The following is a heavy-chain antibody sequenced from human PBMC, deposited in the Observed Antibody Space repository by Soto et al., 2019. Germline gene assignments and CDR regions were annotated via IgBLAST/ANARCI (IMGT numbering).Heavy chain of an antibody. D-gene: IGHD3-10*01. Sequence: GASVKVSCKASGGTFSSYAISWVRQAPGQGLEWMGGIIPIFGTVNYAQKFQGRVTITADESTSTAYMELSSLRSEDTAVYYCARGNGSGSYYSNNYYYYYYGMDVWGQGTTVTVSS. CDR2: IIPIFGTV. J-gene: IGHJ6*02. CDR3: ARGNGSGSYYSNNYYYYYYGMDV. V-gene: IGHV1-69*13. CDR1: GGTFSSYA.